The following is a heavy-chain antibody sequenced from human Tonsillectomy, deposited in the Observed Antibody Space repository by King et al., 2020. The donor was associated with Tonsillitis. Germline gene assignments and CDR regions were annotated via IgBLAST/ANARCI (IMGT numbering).Heavy chain of an antibody. CDR1: GFSVSSKC. CDR2: IYSGGTT. D-gene: IGHD3-22*01. V-gene: IGHV3-53*04. J-gene: IGHJ6*03. Sequence: VQLVESGGGLVQPGGSLRLSCAASGFSVSSKCMSWVRQAPGKGLEWVSVIYSGGTTHYADSVKGRFTISRHNSKNTLYLQMNSLRAEDTAVYYCARDGYCDSSGHYEGFLDVWGKGTTVTVSS. CDR3: ARDGYCDSSGHYEGFLDV.